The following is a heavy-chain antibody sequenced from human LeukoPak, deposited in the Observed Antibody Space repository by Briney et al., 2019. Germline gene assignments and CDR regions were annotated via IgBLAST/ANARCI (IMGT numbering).Heavy chain of an antibody. CDR1: GFTFGSYG. V-gene: IGHV3-23*01. CDR3: ARSGPYCTNGVCYRFDY. CDR2: ITGSGDKT. J-gene: IGHJ4*02. Sequence: GGSLRLSCAASGFTFGSYGMSWVRQAPGKGPEWVSSITGSGDKTYYADSVKGRVTTSRDNSKNTLYLQMNSLGVEDTAVYYCARSGPYCTNGVCYRFDYWGQGTLVTVSS. D-gene: IGHD2-8*01.